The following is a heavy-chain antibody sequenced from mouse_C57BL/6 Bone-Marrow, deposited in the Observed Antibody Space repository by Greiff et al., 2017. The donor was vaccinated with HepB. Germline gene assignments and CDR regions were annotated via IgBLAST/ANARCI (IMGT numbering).Heavy chain of an antibody. Sequence: EVQLQQSVAELVRPGASVKLSCTASGFNIKNTYMHWVKQRPEQGLEWIGRIDPANGNTKYAPKFQGKATITADTSSYTAYLQLSSLTSEDTAVYYCAMIPTVVANAMDYWGQGTSVTVSS. J-gene: IGHJ4*01. CDR3: AMIPTVVANAMDY. CDR2: IDPANGNT. CDR1: GFNIKNTY. D-gene: IGHD1-1*01. V-gene: IGHV14-3*01.